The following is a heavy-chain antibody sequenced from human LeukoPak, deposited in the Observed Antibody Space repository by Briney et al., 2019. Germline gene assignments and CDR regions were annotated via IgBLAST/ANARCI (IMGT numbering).Heavy chain of an antibody. J-gene: IGHJ6*02. V-gene: IGHV1-8*01. Sequence: GASVKVSCKASGYTFTSYDINWVRQATGQGLEWMGWMNPNSGNTGYAQKFQGRVTMTRNTSISTAYMELSSLRSEDTAVSYCARGGYCSSTSCYEGYRYYYGMDVWGQGTTVTVSS. CDR3: ARGGYCSSTSCYEGYRYYYGMDV. CDR1: GYTFTSYD. CDR2: MNPNSGNT. D-gene: IGHD2-2*01.